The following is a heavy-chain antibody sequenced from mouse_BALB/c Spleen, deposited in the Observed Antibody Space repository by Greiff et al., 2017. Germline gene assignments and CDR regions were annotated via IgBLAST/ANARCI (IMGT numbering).Heavy chain of an antibody. CDR2: ISYSGST. CDR1: GYSITSDYA. D-gene: IGHD2-1*01. Sequence: EVQGVESGPGLVKPSQSLSLTCTVTGYSITSDYAWNWIRQFPGNKLEWMGYISYSGSTSYNPSLKSRISITRDTSKNQFFLQLNSVTTEDTATYYCARRGGNYYAMDYWGQGTSVTVSS. J-gene: IGHJ4*01. V-gene: IGHV3-2*02. CDR3: ARRGGNYYAMDY.